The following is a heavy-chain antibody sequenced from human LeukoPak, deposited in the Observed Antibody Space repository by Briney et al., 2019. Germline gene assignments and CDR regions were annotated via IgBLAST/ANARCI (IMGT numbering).Heavy chain of an antibody. CDR2: INPDGNKK. D-gene: IGHD5-18*01. V-gene: IGHV3-7*01. CDR1: GFTFSSHW. CDR3: ARDLAYSRLDY. J-gene: IGHJ4*02. Sequence: PGGSLRLSCAASGFTFSSHWMHWVRQAPGKGLEWVASINPDGNKKYSADSVKGRFTISRDNAENSLYLQMNSLRVEDTAFYYCARDLAYSRLDYWGQGMLVTVSS.